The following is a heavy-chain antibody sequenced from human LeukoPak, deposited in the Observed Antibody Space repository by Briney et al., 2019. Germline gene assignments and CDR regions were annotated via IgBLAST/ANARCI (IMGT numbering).Heavy chain of an antibody. Sequence: SLKVSCKASRDTFSNYAISWVRQAPGHGLEWMGGIIPVFGTPYYAQKFRGSVTISVDESTTTAYMELSSLRSEDTAVYYCARARRVHSSSWYSDSWGQGTLVTVSS. V-gene: IGHV1-69*13. CDR3: ARARRVHSSSWYSDS. CDR2: IIPVFGTP. D-gene: IGHD6-13*01. J-gene: IGHJ4*02. CDR1: RDTFSNYA.